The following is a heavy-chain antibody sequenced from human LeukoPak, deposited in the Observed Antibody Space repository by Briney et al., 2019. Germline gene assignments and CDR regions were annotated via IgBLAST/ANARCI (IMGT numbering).Heavy chain of an antibody. J-gene: IGHJ4*02. D-gene: IGHD1-26*01. CDR3: ARARRIVGATTPFDY. CDR1: GGSISSGSYY. Sequence: SQILSLTCTVSGGSISSGSYYWSWIRQPAGKGLEWIGRIYTSGSTNYNPSLKSRVTISVDTSKNQFSLKLSSVTAADTAVYYCARARRIVGATTPFDYWGQGTLVTVSS. CDR2: IYTSGST. V-gene: IGHV4-61*02.